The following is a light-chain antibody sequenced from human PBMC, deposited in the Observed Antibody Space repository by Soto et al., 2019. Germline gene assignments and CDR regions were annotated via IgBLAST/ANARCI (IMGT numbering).Light chain of an antibody. J-gene: IGLJ1*01. CDR3: ASYTSTYTLV. V-gene: IGLV2-14*01. Sequence: QSALTQPASVSGSPGQSITISCTGTIDDVGAYNYVSWYQQRPGSAPQLLIYDVNNRPSGASNRFSGSKSGHTAYLTISGLQSDDKANYHCASYTSTYTLVFGTGTKLTVL. CDR2: DVN. CDR1: IDDVGAYNY.